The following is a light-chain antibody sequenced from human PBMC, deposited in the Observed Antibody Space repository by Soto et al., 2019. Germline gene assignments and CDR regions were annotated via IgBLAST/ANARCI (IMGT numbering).Light chain of an antibody. CDR3: QSYDSSNPVV. V-gene: IGLV6-57*04. CDR2: EDD. Sequence: NFMLTQPHSVSESPGKTVTISCTRSSGSIASNYVQWYQQRPGSAPTTLIYEDDQRPSGVPDRFSGSIDRSSNSASLTISGLKTEGEADYYCQSYDSSNPVVFGGGTKVTVL. CDR1: SGSIASNY. J-gene: IGLJ2*01.